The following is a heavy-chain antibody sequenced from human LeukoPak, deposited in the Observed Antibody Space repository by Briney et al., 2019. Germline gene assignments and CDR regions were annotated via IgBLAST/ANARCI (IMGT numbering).Heavy chain of an antibody. CDR3: AREMGWNYGDY. Sequence: GGSLRLSCAASGFTFSSYWMTWVRQAPGKGLEWVATIKEDGSEKYYVDSVKGRFTISRDNAKNSLYLQMNSLRAEDTAVYYCAREMGWNYGDYWGQGTLVTVSS. D-gene: IGHD1-7*01. J-gene: IGHJ4*02. CDR1: GFTFSSYW. CDR2: IKEDGSEK. V-gene: IGHV3-7*05.